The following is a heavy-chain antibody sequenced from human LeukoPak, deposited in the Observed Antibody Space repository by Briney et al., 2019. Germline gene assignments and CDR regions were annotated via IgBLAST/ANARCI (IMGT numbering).Heavy chain of an antibody. CDR3: AKALPQGYCSSTSCYPRYYFDY. CDR2: ISGSGGST. J-gene: IGHJ4*02. CDR1: GFTFSSYA. Sequence: PGGSLRLSCAASGFTFSSYAMSWVRQAPGKGLEWVSAISGSGGSTYYADSVKGRFTISRDNSKNTLYLQMNSLRAEDTAVYYCAKALPQGYCSSTSCYPRYYFDYWGQGTLVTVSS. V-gene: IGHV3-23*01. D-gene: IGHD2-2*01.